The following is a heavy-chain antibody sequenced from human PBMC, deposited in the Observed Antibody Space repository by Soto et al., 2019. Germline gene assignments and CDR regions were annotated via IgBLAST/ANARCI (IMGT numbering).Heavy chain of an antibody. D-gene: IGHD4-17*01. CDR3: ARRYGDYFDF. CDR2: IYYSGST. CDR1: GGSISNLY. J-gene: IGHJ4*02. V-gene: IGHV4-59*08. Sequence: SETLSLTWTVSGGSISNLYCIWIRQPPGKGLEWIGYIYYSGSTNYNPSLKSRVTISVDTSKNQFSLKLSSVTAADTAVYYCARRYGDYFDFWGQGTLVTVSS.